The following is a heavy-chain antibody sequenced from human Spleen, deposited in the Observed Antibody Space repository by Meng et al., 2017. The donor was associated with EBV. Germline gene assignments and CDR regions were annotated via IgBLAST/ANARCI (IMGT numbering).Heavy chain of an antibody. Sequence: QVQLVESXXGXVQPGXXLXXXCAASGFTFSGHAMHWVRQAPGKGLEWVAVLSSDASNRYYADSVEGRFSISRDNSRNALYLQMSDLRAEDTAVYYCARDRLRGYSIPDYWGPGTLVTVSS. CDR3: ARDRLRGYSIPDY. CDR2: LSSDASNR. V-gene: IGHV3-30*04. D-gene: IGHD6-13*01. CDR1: GFTFSGHA. J-gene: IGHJ4*02.